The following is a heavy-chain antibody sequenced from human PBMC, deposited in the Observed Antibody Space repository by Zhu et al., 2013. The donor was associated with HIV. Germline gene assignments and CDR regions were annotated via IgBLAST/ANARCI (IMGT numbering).Heavy chain of an antibody. Sequence: QVQLVQSGAEVKKPGASVKVSCKASGYTFTSYDINWVRQATGQGLEWMGWMNPNSGNTGYAQKFQGRVTMTRNTSISTAYMELSSLRSEDTAVYYCALPPLRYSSGWQSYYYYYGMDVWGQGTTVTVSS. J-gene: IGHJ6*02. D-gene: IGHD6-19*01. CDR2: MNPNSGNT. V-gene: IGHV1-8*01. CDR3: ALPPLRYSSGWQSYYYYYGMDV. CDR1: GYTFTSYD.